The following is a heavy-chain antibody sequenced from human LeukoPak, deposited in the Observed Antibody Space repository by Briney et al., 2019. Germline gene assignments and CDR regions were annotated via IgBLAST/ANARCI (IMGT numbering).Heavy chain of an antibody. D-gene: IGHD6-13*01. Sequence: GGSLRLSCAASGFTFSSYGMHWVRQAPGKGLEWVAFIRYDGSNKYYADSVKGRFTISRDNSKNTLYLQMNSLRAEDTAVYYCAKDRSSQDYYYYMDVWGKGTTVTISS. CDR3: AKDRSSQDYYYYMDV. V-gene: IGHV3-30*02. CDR1: GFTFSSYG. J-gene: IGHJ6*03. CDR2: IRYDGSNK.